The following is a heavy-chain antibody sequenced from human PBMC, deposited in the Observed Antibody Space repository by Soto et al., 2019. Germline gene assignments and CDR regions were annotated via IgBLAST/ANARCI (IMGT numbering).Heavy chain of an antibody. CDR3: ATTITIFGVVPDWSDP. CDR2: IYYSGST. V-gene: IGHV4-39*01. D-gene: IGHD3-3*01. CDR1: GGSISSSSYY. Sequence: TLSLTCTVSGGSISSSSYYWGWIRQPPGKGLEWIGSIYYSGSTYYNPSLKSRVTISVDTSKNQFSLKLSSVTAADTAVYYCATTITIFGVVPDWSDPWGQGTLVTVSS. J-gene: IGHJ5*02.